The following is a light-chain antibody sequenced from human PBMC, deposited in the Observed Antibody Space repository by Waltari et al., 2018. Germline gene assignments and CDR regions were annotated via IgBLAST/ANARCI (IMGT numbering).Light chain of an antibody. V-gene: IGLV3-10*01. CDR3: YSTDSSDTHRV. CDR2: EDS. J-gene: IGLJ3*02. Sequence: SYELTQPPSVSVSPGQAARITCSGDALPKKYAYWDQQQSGQAPVLAIYEDSKRPSGTPERFSGSSSGTTATLTLSGAQVEDEGDYYCYSTDSSDTHRVFGGGTKLTVL. CDR1: ALPKKY.